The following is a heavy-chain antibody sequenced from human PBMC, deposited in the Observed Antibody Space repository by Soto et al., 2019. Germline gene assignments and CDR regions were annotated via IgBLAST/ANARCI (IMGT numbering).Heavy chain of an antibody. CDR2: MYISGST. V-gene: IGHV4-4*07. Sequence: PSETLSLTCTVSGVSISGYYWTWIRQPAGKGLEWIGRMYISGSTNYNPSLKSRVTMSVDTFKNQFSLRLTSVTAADTAVYYCAGDQINHNAFDFWGQGILVTVSS. CDR1: GVSISGYY. D-gene: IGHD2-8*01. CDR3: AGDQINHNAFDF. J-gene: IGHJ4*03.